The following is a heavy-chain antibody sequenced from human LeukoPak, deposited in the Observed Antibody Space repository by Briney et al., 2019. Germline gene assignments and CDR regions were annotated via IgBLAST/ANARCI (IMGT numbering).Heavy chain of an antibody. V-gene: IGHV3-23*01. CDR3: AKGLQNFDY. J-gene: IGHJ4*02. CDR2: ISGSGRST. Sequence: GGSLRLSCAASGFTFSTYAMSWVRQAPGKGLEWVSAISGSGRSTYYADSVKGRFTVSSDNSKNTLYLQMNSLRAEDTAVSYCAKGLQNFDYWGQGTLVTVSS. CDR1: GFTFSTYA.